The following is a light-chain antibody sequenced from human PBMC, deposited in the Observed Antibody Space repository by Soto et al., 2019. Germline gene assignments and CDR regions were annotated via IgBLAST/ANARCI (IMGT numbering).Light chain of an antibody. CDR1: QDISNY. Sequence: DIQMTQSPSSLSASVGDRVTITCQASQDISNYLNWYQQKPGKAPKLLIYDASNLETGVPSRFXGNGSGTDFTFPISSLQPQDIATYYCQQYDNLPPYTFGPGTKVDIK. V-gene: IGKV1-33*01. CDR3: QQYDNLPPYT. CDR2: DAS. J-gene: IGKJ3*01.